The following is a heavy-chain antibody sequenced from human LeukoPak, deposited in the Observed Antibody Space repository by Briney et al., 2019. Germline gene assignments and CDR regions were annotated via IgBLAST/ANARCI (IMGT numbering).Heavy chain of an antibody. D-gene: IGHD2-15*01. J-gene: IGHJ4*02. Sequence: SETLSLTCAVYGGSFSDYDWSWIRQPPGKGLEWIGEINQSGDTNCDPSLKSRVTMSIDTSKNQFSLKLSSATAADTAVYYCARGGKMTPWDYWGQGTLVTVSS. CDR3: ARGGKMTPWDY. V-gene: IGHV4-34*01. CDR2: INQSGDT. CDR1: GGSFSDYD.